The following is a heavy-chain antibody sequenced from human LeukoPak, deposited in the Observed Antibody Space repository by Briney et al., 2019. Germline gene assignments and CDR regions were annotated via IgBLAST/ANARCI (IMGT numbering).Heavy chain of an antibody. D-gene: IGHD3-10*01. CDR1: GYTFTSYG. CDR3: ARDGVWFGELPNWFDP. J-gene: IGHJ5*02. V-gene: IGHV1-18*01. Sequence: ASVKVSCKASGYTFTSYGISWVRQAPGQGLEWMGWISAYNGNTNYAQKLKGRVTMTTDTSTSTAYMELRSLRSDDTAVYYCARDGVWFGELPNWFDPWGQGTLVTVSS. CDR2: ISAYNGNT.